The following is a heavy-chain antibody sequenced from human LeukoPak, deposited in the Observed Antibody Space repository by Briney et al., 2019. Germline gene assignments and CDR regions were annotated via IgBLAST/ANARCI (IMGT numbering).Heavy chain of an antibody. Sequence: SETLSLTCTVSGGSISSGDYYWSWIRQPPGKGLEWIGYIYYSGSTYYNPSLKSRVTISVDTSKNQFSLKLSSVTAADTAVYYCAREPTRSGYSYGYSWGQGTLVTVSS. CDR2: IYYSGST. D-gene: IGHD5-18*01. CDR3: AREPTRSGYSYGYS. J-gene: IGHJ4*02. CDR1: GGSISSGDYY. V-gene: IGHV4-30-4*08.